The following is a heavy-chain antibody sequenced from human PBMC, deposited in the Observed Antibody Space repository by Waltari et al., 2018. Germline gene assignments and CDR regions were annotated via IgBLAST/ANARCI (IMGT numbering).Heavy chain of an antibody. CDR3: ARGDTTGVFYYYMDV. V-gene: IGHV4-59*01. D-gene: IGHD4-17*01. CDR2: IYYPGTT. CDR1: GDTISSYH. J-gene: IGHJ6*03. Sequence: QVLLQESGPELVKPSETLSLSCTVPGDTISSYHWSWIQQPPGKGLEWIGYIYYPGTTNYNPSLKSRVTISLDTSKNQVSLELSSVTAADTAVYYCARGDTTGVFYYYMDVWGKGTTVTVSS.